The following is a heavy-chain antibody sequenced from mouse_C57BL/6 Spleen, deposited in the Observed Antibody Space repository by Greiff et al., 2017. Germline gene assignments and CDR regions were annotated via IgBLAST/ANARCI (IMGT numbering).Heavy chain of an antibody. CDR2: ISDGGSYT. CDR1: GFTFSSYA. CDR3: ANEDAMDY. Sequence: DVHLVESGGGLVKPGGSLKLSCAASGFTFSSYAMSWVRQTPEKRLKWVATISDGGSYTYYPDNVKGRFTDSRDNAKNILYLQMSHLKSEDTAMYYCANEDAMDYWGQGTSVTVSS. J-gene: IGHJ4*01. V-gene: IGHV5-4*01.